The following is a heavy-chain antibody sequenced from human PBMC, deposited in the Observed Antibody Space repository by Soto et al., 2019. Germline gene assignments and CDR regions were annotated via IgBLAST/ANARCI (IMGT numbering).Heavy chain of an antibody. Sequence: SETLSLTCTVSGGSINTFYWSWVRQPAGKGLEWIGRIFSSGSTSFNPSLESRVAMSVDTSKNHFSLNWSSVTAADMAVYYCAREGSYSAYNFAHGIQLWSFDFWGQGALVTVSS. CDR1: GGSINTFY. CDR2: IFSSGST. CDR3: AREGSYSAYNFAHGIQLWSFDF. D-gene: IGHD5-12*01. V-gene: IGHV4-4*07. J-gene: IGHJ4*02.